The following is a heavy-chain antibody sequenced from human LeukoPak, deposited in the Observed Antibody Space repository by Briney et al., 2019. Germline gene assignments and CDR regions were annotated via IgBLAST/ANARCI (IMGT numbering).Heavy chain of an antibody. D-gene: IGHD3-10*01. Sequence: GSSVKVSCKASGGTFSSYAISWVRQAPGQGLEWMGRIIPILGIANYAQKFQGRVTMTRNTSISTAYMELSSLRSEDTAVYYCARGWFGELLYFQHWGQGTLVTVSS. V-gene: IGHV1-69*04. CDR3: ARGWFGELLYFQH. CDR1: GGTFSSYA. CDR2: IIPILGIA. J-gene: IGHJ1*01.